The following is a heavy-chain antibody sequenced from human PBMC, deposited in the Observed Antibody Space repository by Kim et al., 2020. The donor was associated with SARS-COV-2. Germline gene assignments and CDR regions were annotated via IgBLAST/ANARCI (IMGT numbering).Heavy chain of an antibody. J-gene: IGHJ5*02. Sequence: DAVKGRFTITRDNSKNTLYLQMNSLRAEDTAVYYGAKDLGITGTTEWFDPWGQGTLVTVSS. V-gene: IGHV3-33*06. D-gene: IGHD1-7*01. CDR3: AKDLGITGTTEWFDP.